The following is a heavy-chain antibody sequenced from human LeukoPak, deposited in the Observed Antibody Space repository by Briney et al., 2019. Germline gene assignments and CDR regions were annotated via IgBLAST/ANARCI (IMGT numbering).Heavy chain of an antibody. CDR1: GFTFSSYA. CDR2: ISGSGGST. Sequence: AGGSLRLSCAASGFTFSSYAMSWVRQAPGKGLEWVSAISGSGGSTYYADSVKGRFTISRDNSKNTLYLQMNSLRAEDTAVYYCAKEGNDIMITFGGVIVGSFFDYWGQGTLVTVSS. J-gene: IGHJ4*02. V-gene: IGHV3-23*01. D-gene: IGHD3-16*02. CDR3: AKEGNDIMITFGGVIVGSFFDY.